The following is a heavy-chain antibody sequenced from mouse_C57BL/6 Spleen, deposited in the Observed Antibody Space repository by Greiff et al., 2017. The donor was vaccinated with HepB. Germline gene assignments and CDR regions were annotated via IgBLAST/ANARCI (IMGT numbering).Heavy chain of an antibody. CDR1: GYTFTSYW. D-gene: IGHD2-5*01. CDR2: IDPSDSYT. V-gene: IGHV1-50*01. Sequence: QVQLKQPGAELVKPGASVKLSCKASGYTFTSYWMQWVKQRPGQGLEWIGEIDPSDSYTNYNQKFKGKATLTVDTSSSTAYMQLSSLTSEDSAVYYCARARDSNGFAYWGQGTLVTVSA. CDR3: ARARDSNGFAY. J-gene: IGHJ3*01.